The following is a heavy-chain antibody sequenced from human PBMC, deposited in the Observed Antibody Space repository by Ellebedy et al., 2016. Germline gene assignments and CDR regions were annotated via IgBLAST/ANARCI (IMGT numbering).Heavy chain of an antibody. V-gene: IGHV3-23*01. Sequence: GESLKISXEASGFAFSSYAMTWVRQAPGKGLEWVSFISGNGGGRYYADSVQGRFTISRDNSKNMVYLQMNTLRDEDTGMYYCAKEMYSSNKFDFWGQGTLVTVSS. D-gene: IGHD6-13*01. CDR2: ISGNGGGR. CDR3: AKEMYSSNKFDF. CDR1: GFAFSSYA. J-gene: IGHJ4*02.